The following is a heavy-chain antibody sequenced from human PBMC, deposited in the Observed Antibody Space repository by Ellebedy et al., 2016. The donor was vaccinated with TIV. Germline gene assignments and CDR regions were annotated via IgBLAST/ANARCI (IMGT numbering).Heavy chain of an antibody. CDR1: GETSSSYA. CDR3: ARGTTVTLT. CDR2: INPNDDTK. V-gene: IGHV1-8*02. J-gene: IGHJ5*02. Sequence: AASVKVSCKASGETSSSYAPNWVRQAPGQGLEWMGIINPNDDTKYYTQKFQGRVTMTRNTSISTAYMELSSLRSDDTDVYYCARGTTVTLTWGQGTLVTVSS. D-gene: IGHD4-11*01.